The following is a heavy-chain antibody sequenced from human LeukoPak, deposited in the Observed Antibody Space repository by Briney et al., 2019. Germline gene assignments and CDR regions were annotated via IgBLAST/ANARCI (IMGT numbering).Heavy chain of an antibody. D-gene: IGHD2-2*01. CDR3: AKGYCSSTSCYTLDY. CDR2: ISWNSGSI. CDR1: GFTFDDYA. J-gene: IGHJ4*02. V-gene: IGHV3-9*01. Sequence: GGSLRLSCAASGFTFDDYAMHWVRQAPGKGLEWVSGISWNSGSIGYADSVKGRFTISRDSAKNSLYLQMNSLRAEDTALYYCAKGYCSSTSCYTLDYWGQGTLVTVSS.